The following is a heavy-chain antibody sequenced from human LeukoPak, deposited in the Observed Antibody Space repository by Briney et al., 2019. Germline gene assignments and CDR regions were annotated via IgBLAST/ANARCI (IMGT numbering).Heavy chain of an antibody. CDR1: GGSFSGYY. CDR3: ARGGVSYYYGSGGYYYGMDV. D-gene: IGHD3-10*01. Sequence: SETLSLTCAVYGGSFSGYYWSWIRQPPGKGLEWIGEINRSGSTNYNPSLKSRVTISVDTSKNQFSLKLSSVTAADTAVYYCARGGVSYYYGSGGYYYGMDVWGQGTTVTVSS. V-gene: IGHV4-34*01. CDR2: INRSGST. J-gene: IGHJ6*02.